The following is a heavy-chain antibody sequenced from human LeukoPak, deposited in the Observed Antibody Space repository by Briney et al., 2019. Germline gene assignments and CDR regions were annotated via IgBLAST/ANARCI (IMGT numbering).Heavy chain of an antibody. J-gene: IGHJ4*02. D-gene: IGHD3-10*01. CDR3: ARSGRYYYGSGSYPPGPDY. Sequence: PGRSLRLSCAASGFTFSSYAMHWVRQAPGKGLEWVAVISYDGSNKYYADSVKGRFTISRDNSKNTLYLQMNRLRAEDTAVYYCARSGRYYYGSGSYPPGPDYWGQGTLVTVSS. CDR2: ISYDGSNK. CDR1: GFTFSSYA. V-gene: IGHV3-30*04.